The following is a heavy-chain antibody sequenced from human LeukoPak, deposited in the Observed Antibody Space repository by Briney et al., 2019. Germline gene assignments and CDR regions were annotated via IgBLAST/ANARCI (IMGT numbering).Heavy chain of an antibody. Sequence: PSETLSLTCTVSGGSINSYYWSWIRQPPGKGLECIGYIHYTGSTNYNPSLKSRVTISVDTSKSQFSLKLSSVTAADTAIYYCARGGYYGSGNDFRFDPWGQGTLVTVS. CDR3: ARGGYYGSGNDFRFDP. V-gene: IGHV4-59*01. J-gene: IGHJ5*02. D-gene: IGHD3-10*01. CDR2: IHYTGST. CDR1: GGSINSYY.